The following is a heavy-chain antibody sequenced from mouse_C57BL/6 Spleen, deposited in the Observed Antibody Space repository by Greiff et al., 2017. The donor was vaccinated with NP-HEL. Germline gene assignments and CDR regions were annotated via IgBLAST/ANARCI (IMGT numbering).Heavy chain of an antibody. CDR2: INPYNGGT. CDR3: ARVSQFITTVEYYAMDY. CDR1: GYTFTDYY. J-gene: IGHJ4*01. Sequence: EVQLQQSGPVLVKPGASVKMSCKASGYTFTDYYMNWVKQSHGKSLEWIGVINPYNGGTSYNQKYKGKATLTVDKSSSTAYMELNSLTSEDSAVYYCARVSQFITTVEYYAMDYWGQGTSVTVSS. V-gene: IGHV1-19*01. D-gene: IGHD1-1*01.